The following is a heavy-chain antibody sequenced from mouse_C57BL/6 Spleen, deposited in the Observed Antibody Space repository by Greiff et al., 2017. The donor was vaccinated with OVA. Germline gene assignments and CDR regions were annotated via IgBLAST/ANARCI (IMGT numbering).Heavy chain of an antibody. CDR1: GFTFTSYW. V-gene: IGHV1-69*01. CDR2: IDPSDSYT. Sequence: VQLQQPGAELVMPGASVKLSCTASGFTFTSYWMHWVKQRPGQGLEWIGEIDPSDSYTNYTQKFKGKSTLTGDTSSNTAYLQLSSLTSEDSAVYYCARGGPFDYWGQGTSLTVSS. J-gene: IGHJ2*02. CDR3: ARGGPFDY.